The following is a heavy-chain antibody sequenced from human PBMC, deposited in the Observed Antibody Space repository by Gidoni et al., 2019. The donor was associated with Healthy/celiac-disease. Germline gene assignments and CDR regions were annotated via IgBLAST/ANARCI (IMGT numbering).Heavy chain of an antibody. CDR3: AREMATRPDYYYGMDV. CDR1: GLTFSRYA. Sequence: EVQLVESGGGLVQPGGSLRLSCSASGLTFSRYAMHWVRQAPGKGLEYVSAISSNGGSTYYANSVKGRFTISRDNSKNTLYLQMGSLRAEDMAVYYCAREMATRPDYYYGMDVWGQGTTVTVSS. CDR2: ISSNGGST. V-gene: IGHV3-64*01. J-gene: IGHJ6*02. D-gene: IGHD5-12*01.